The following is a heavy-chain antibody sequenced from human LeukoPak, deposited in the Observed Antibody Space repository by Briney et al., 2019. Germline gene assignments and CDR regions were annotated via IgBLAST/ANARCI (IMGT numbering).Heavy chain of an antibody. D-gene: IGHD6-13*01. CDR2: IRSKAYGGTT. CDR3: TRERGSGSSWYGYFDY. Sequence: PGGSLRLSCAASGFTFSSYAMSWVRQAPGKGLEWVGFIRSKAYGGTTEYAASVKGRFTISRDDSKSIAYLQMNSLKTEDTAVYYCTRERGSGSSWYGYFDYWGQGTLVTVSS. V-gene: IGHV3-49*04. CDR1: GFTFSSYA. J-gene: IGHJ4*02.